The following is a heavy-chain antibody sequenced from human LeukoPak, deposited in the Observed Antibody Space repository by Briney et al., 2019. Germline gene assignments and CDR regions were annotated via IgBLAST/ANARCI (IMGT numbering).Heavy chain of an antibody. Sequence: GGSLRLSCAASGFTVSSNYMSWVRQAPGKGLEWVSVIYSGGSTYYADSVKGRFTISRDNSKNTLYLQMGSLRAEDMAVYYCARDGPPSLGYCSGGSCYYPMNWFDPWGQGTLVTVSS. D-gene: IGHD2-15*01. CDR3: ARDGPPSLGYCSGGSCYYPMNWFDP. CDR1: GFTVSSNY. CDR2: IYSGGST. J-gene: IGHJ5*02. V-gene: IGHV3-53*05.